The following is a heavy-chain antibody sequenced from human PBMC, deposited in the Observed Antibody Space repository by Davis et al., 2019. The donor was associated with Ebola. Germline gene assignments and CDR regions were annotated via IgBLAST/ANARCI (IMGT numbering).Heavy chain of an antibody. V-gene: IGHV1-69*13. D-gene: IGHD6-6*01. Sequence: SVKVSCKASGGTFSSYAISWVRQAPGQGLEWMGGIIPIFGTANYAQKFQGRVTITADESTSTAYMELSSLRSEDTAVYYCAILYSSSSPYYYYYGMDVWGQGTTVTVSS. CDR1: GGTFSSYA. CDR3: AILYSSSSPYYYYYGMDV. J-gene: IGHJ6*02. CDR2: IIPIFGTA.